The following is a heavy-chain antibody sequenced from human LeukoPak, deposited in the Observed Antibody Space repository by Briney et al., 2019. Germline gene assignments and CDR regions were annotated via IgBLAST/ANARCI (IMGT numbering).Heavy chain of an antibody. CDR2: FDPEDGEA. V-gene: IGHV1-24*01. J-gene: IGHJ5*02. CDR1: GYTLTEFY. D-gene: IGHD3-3*01. Sequence: ASVKVSCKVSGYTLTEFYMHWVRQAPGKGLEWMAGFDPEDGEANYAQKFQGRVTMTKDTSTDTAYMELSRLTSDDTAVYYCARSHGGITIRNWFDPWGQGTLVTVSS. CDR3: ARSHGGITIRNWFDP.